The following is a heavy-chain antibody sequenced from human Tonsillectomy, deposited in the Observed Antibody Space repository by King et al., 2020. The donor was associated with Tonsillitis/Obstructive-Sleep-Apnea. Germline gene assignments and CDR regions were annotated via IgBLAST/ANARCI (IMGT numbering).Heavy chain of an antibody. D-gene: IGHD2-2*01. CDR3: AKMPPALVSCYPVVDYYYYMDV. V-gene: IGHV3-23*04. CDR1: GFTFSSYA. J-gene: IGHJ6*03. CDR2: ISGSGGST. Sequence: VQLVESGGGLVQPGGSLRLSCAASGFTFSSYAMSWVRQAPGKGLEWVSAISGSGGSTYYADSVKGRFTISRDNSKNTLYLQMNSLRAEDTAVYYCAKMPPALVSCYPVVDYYYYMDVWGKGTTVTVSS.